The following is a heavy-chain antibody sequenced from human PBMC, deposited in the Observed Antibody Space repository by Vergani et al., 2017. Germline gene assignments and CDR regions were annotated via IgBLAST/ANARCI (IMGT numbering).Heavy chain of an antibody. CDR3: ARILSCSSSPYYYYMDV. V-gene: IGHV4-61*02. Sequence: QVQLQESGPGLVKPSQTLSLTCTVSGGSISSGSYYWSWIRQPAGKGLEWIGRIYTSGSTNYNPSLKSRVTISVDTYHNQFSLKLRSVTAADTAVYYCARILSCSSSPYYYYMDVWGKGTTVTVSS. D-gene: IGHD2-2*01. CDR1: GGSISSGSYY. J-gene: IGHJ6*03. CDR2: IYTSGST.